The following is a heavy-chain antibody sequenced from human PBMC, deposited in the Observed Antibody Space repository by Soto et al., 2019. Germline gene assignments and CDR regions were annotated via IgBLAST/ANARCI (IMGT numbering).Heavy chain of an antibody. CDR1: GFTFSDYY. V-gene: IGHV3-11*06. J-gene: IGHJ4*02. CDR3: ARDWVSCSGGSCYSSSIFFAY. CDR2: ISSSSSYT. D-gene: IGHD2-15*01. Sequence: GGSLRLSCAASGFTFSDYYMSWIRQAPGKGLVWVSYISSSSSYTNYADSVKGRFTISRDNAKNSLYLQMNSLRAEDTAVYYCARDWVSCSGGSCYSSSIFFAYWGQGTLVTVSS.